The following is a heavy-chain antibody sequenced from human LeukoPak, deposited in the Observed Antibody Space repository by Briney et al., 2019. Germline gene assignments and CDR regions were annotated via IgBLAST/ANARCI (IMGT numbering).Heavy chain of an antibody. D-gene: IGHD3-16*01. Sequence: GGSLRLSCAASGFTFSSYWMHWVRQAPGKGLVWVSRINSDGSSTSYADSVKGRFTISRDNAKNTLYLQMNSLRAEDTAVYYCARVTRWGGWFDPWGQGTLVTVSS. J-gene: IGHJ5*02. CDR2: INSDGSST. CDR1: GFTFSSYW. CDR3: ARVTRWGGWFDP. V-gene: IGHV3-74*01.